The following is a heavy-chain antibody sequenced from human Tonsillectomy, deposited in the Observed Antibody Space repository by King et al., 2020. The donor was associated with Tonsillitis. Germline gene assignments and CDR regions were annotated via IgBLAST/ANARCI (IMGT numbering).Heavy chain of an antibody. V-gene: IGHV1-18*04. CDR3: ARDWGISGVAPCPYYYGMDV. Sequence: QLVQSGAEVKKPGASVKVSCKASGYSFRSYGISWVRQAPGQGLEWMGWISGYQGNTKYAQKLQGRVTMTTDTSTSTAYMELRSLRSDDTAVYYCARDWGISGVAPCPYYYGMDVWGQGTTVTVSS. CDR1: GYSFRSYG. J-gene: IGHJ6*02. D-gene: IGHD3-3*01. CDR2: ISGYQGNT.